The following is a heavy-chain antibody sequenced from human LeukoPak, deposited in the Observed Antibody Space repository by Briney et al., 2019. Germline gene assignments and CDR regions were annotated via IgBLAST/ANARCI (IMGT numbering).Heavy chain of an antibody. CDR2: ISSSGSTI. V-gene: IGHV3-48*04. Sequence: GGSLRLSCVASGFIFTNYGMQWVRQAPGKGLEWVSYISSSGSTIYYADSVKGRFTISRDNAKNSLYLQMNSLRAEDTAVYYCARRTAIVGAHKGSLDPWGQGTLVTVSS. J-gene: IGHJ5*02. D-gene: IGHD1-26*01. CDR1: GFIFTNYG. CDR3: ARRTAIVGAHKGSLDP.